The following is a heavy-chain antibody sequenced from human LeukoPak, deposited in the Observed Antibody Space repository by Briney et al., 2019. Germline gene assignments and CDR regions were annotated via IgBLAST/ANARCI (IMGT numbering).Heavy chain of an antibody. CDR2: TYYRPKWYN. J-gene: IGHJ5*02. CDR3: ARDPGYCSSTSCYANWFDP. D-gene: IGHD2-2*03. CDR1: GDSVSSNSAA. Sequence: SQTLSLTCAISGDSVSSNSAAWNWIRQSPSRGLEWLGRTYYRPKWYNDYAVSVKSRITINPDTSKNQFSLQLNSVTPEDTAVYYCARDPGYCSSTSCYANWFDPWGQGTLVTVSS. V-gene: IGHV6-1*01.